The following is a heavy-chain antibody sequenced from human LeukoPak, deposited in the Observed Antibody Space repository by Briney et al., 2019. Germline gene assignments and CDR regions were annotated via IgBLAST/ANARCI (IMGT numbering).Heavy chain of an antibody. CDR1: GDSFTNYW. Sequence: GESLKISCKGSGDSFTNYWIGWVRQMPGKGLEWIGLVYPRTSNTKYSPSLQGQVTISADRSINTAYLQWSSLKASDTAMYYCARHRPGGGNYDSFHYWGQGTLVTVSS. CDR3: ARHRPGGGNYDSFHY. V-gene: IGHV5-51*01. J-gene: IGHJ4*02. D-gene: IGHD1-26*01. CDR2: VYPRTSNT.